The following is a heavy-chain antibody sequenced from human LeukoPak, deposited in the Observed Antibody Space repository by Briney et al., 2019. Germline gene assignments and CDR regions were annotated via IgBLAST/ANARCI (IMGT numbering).Heavy chain of an antibody. J-gene: IGHJ3*02. CDR2: INPSGGST. Sequence: ASVKVSCKASGYTFTSYYMHWVRQAPGQGLEWMGIINPSGGSTSYAQKFQGRVTMTRDMPTSTVYMELSSLRSEDTAVYYCARDYDSSGYSSAFDIWGQGTMVTVSS. D-gene: IGHD3-22*01. CDR3: ARDYDSSGYSSAFDI. V-gene: IGHV1-46*01. CDR1: GYTFTSYY.